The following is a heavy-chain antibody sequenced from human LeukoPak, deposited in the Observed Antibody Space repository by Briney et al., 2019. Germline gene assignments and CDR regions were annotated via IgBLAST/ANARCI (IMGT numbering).Heavy chain of an antibody. CDR1: GFTSSSYG. Sequence: GRSLRLSCAASGFTSSSYGMHWVREAPGKGVEWGAVISYDGSNKYYADSVKGPFTISRDKSKNTLYLQMNSLRAEATAVYYCAKGVVVAAPSFDNWGQGTLLSVSS. J-gene: IGHJ4*02. D-gene: IGHD2-15*01. CDR3: AKGVVVAAPSFDN. CDR2: ISYDGSNK. V-gene: IGHV3-30*18.